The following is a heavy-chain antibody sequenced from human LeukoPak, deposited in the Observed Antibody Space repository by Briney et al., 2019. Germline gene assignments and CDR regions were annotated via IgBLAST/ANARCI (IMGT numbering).Heavy chain of an antibody. Sequence: SETLSLTCTVSGGSISSYYWSWIRQPAGKGLEWIGRIYTSGSTNYNPSLKSRVTMSVDTSKDQFSLKLSSVTAADTAVYYCARDSGSYSGSYYMDVWGKGTTVTVSS. V-gene: IGHV4-4*07. CDR3: ARDSGSYSGSYYMDV. J-gene: IGHJ6*03. CDR2: IYTSGST. D-gene: IGHD1-26*01. CDR1: GGSISSYY.